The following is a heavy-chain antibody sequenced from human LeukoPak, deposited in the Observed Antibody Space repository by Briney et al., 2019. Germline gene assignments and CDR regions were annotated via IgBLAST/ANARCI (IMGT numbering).Heavy chain of an antibody. CDR2: INHSGST. J-gene: IGHJ6*02. V-gene: IGHV4-34*01. Sequence: SETLSLTCAVYGGSLSGYYWSWIRQPPGKGLEWIGEINHSGSTNYNPSLKSRVTISVDTSKNQFSLKLSSVTAADTAVYYCARHPAATFVYYYGMDVWGQGTTVTVSS. CDR3: ARHPAATFVYYYGMDV. CDR1: GGSLSGYY. D-gene: IGHD2-15*01.